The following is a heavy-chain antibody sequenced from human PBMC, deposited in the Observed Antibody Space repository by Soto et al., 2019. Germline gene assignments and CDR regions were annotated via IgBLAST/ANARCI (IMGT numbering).Heavy chain of an antibody. D-gene: IGHD3-3*01. CDR2: IRSKAYGGTT. CDR1: VFTFGDYA. J-gene: IGHJ5*02. CDR3: TRGFYDFWSGYSNWFDP. V-gene: IGHV3-49*04. Sequence: WSLRLSCTASVFTFGDYAMSWGRQAPGKGLEWVGFIRSKAYGGTTEYAASVKGRFTISRDDSKSIAYLQMNSLKTEDTAVYYCTRGFYDFWSGYSNWFDPWGQGTLVTVSS.